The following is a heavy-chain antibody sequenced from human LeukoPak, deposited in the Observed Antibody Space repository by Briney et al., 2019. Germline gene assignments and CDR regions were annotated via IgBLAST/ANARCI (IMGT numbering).Heavy chain of an antibody. D-gene: IGHD3-22*01. J-gene: IGHJ4*02. Sequence: PSETLSLTCTVSGGSISSSSSYWGWIRQPPGTGLEWIGSIYYSGSTYYNPSLKSRVTISVDTSKNQFSLKLSSVTAADTAVYYCARVESGYYYGDYWGQGTLVTVSS. CDR1: GGSISSSSSY. CDR3: ARVESGYYYGDY. CDR2: IYYSGST. V-gene: IGHV4-39*01.